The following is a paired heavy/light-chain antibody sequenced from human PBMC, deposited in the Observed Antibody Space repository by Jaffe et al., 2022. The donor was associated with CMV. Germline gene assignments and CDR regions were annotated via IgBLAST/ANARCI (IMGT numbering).Light chain of an antibody. CDR1: QSVNTY. V-gene: IGKV3-11*01. CDR3: QLRTNWPRVT. Sequence: ELVLTQSPATLSLSPGERATLSCRASQSVNTYLAWYQQKPGQAPRLLIYDASSRAPGIPARFSGSGSGTDFTLSISSLEPEDFAVYYCQLRTNWPRVTFGQGTRLEIK. CDR2: DAS. J-gene: IGKJ5*01.
Heavy chain of an antibody. J-gene: IGHJ1*01. Sequence: QVQLMQSGAEVKKPGSSVKVSCKASGGSFSSYAINWVRQAPGQGLEWMGKFTPFLNTANYAQKFQGRATINADRSTTTAYMELRSLRPEDTAVYYCARGLGVGTTSAEYLLHWGQGSLVTVSS. V-gene: IGHV1-69*09. CDR3: ARGLGVGTTSAEYLLH. D-gene: IGHD1-26*01. CDR2: FTPFLNTA. CDR1: GGSFSSYA.